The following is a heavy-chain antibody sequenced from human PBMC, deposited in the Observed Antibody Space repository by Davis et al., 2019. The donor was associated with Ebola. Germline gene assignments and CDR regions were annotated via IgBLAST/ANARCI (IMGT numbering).Heavy chain of an antibody. CDR3: AGGTMVRGVYYYGMDV. CDR2: INPSGGST. D-gene: IGHD3-10*01. Sequence: ASVKVSCKASGYTFTSYYMHWVRQAPGQGLEWMGIINPSGGSTSYAQKFQGRVTMTRDTSTSTVYMELSSLRSEDTAVYYCAGGTMVRGVYYYGMDVWGQGTTVTVSS. V-gene: IGHV1-46*01. J-gene: IGHJ6*02. CDR1: GYTFTSYY.